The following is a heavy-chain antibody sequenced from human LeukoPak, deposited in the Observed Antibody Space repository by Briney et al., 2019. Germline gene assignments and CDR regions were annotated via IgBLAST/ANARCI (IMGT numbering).Heavy chain of an antibody. V-gene: IGHV3-73*01. CDR1: GFTFSGSA. D-gene: IGHD1-26*01. Sequence: GGSLRLSCAASGFTFSGSAIHWVRQSSGKGLEWVGQIDKKDKGYATATAYAASVKGRFTISRDDSINTAHLQMKSLKTEDTALYYCTRDSGTYNGFDPWGQGTLVTVRS. CDR2: IDKKDKGYATAT. CDR3: TRDSGTYNGFDP. J-gene: IGHJ5*02.